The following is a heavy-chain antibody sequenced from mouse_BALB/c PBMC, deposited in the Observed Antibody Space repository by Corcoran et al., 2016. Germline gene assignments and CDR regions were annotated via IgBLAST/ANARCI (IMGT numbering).Heavy chain of an antibody. Sequence: EVQLQQSGAELVKPGASVKLSCTATGFNIKDTYMHWVKQRPEQGLEWIGRIDPANGNTKYDPKFQGKATITADTSSNTAYLQLSSLTSEDTAVYYCARSMVTAYWGQGTRVTVSA. CDR1: GFNIKDTY. D-gene: IGHD2-1*01. V-gene: IGHV14-3*02. J-gene: IGHJ3*01. CDR2: IDPANGNT. CDR3: ARSMVTAY.